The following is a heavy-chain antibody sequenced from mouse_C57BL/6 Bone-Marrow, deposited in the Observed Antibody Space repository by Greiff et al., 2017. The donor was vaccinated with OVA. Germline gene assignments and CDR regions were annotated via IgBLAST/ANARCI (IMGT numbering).Heavy chain of an antibody. J-gene: IGHJ1*03. Sequence: EVMLVESGGGLVKPGGSLKLSCAASGFTFSSYAMSWVRQTPEKRLEWVATISDGGSYTYYPDNVKGRFTISRDNAKNNLYLQMSHLMSEDTAMYYCARERIFLFITTVVANWYFDVWGTGTTVTVSS. CDR2: ISDGGSYT. V-gene: IGHV5-4*01. CDR3: ARERIFLFITTVVANWYFDV. D-gene: IGHD1-1*01. CDR1: GFTFSSYA.